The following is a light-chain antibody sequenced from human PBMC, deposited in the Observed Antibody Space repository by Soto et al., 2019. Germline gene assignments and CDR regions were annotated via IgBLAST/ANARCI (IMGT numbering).Light chain of an antibody. Sequence: EIVLTQSPGTLSLSPGERATLSCRASQSVSSSYLAWYQQKPGQPTRLLIYGASSRATGLADRFSGSGSGTDFLLTISRLQAEYVALYYHQHYGCPPRTFGQGTKVEIK. CDR1: QSVSSSY. CDR2: GAS. CDR3: QHYGCPPRT. V-gene: IGKV3-20*01. J-gene: IGKJ1*01.